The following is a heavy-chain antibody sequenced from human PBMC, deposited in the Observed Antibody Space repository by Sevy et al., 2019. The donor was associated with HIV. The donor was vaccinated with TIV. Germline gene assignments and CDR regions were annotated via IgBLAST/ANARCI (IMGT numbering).Heavy chain of an antibody. CDR3: ARAPRLYYYDSSGYHLFDY. V-gene: IGHV1-69*10. CDR1: GGTFSSYA. J-gene: IGHJ4*02. CDR2: IIPILGIA. Sequence: SVKVSCKASGGTFSSYAISWVRQAPGQGLEWMGGIIPILGIANYAQKFQGRVTITADKSTSTAYMELSSLRSEDTAVYYCARAPRLYYYDSSGYHLFDYWGQGTLVTVSS. D-gene: IGHD3-22*01.